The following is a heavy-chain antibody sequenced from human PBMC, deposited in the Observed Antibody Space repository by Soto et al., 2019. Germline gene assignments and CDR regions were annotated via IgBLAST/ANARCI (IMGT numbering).Heavy chain of an antibody. J-gene: IGHJ4*02. V-gene: IGHV3-23*01. D-gene: IGHD2-15*01. Sequence: GGSLRLSCAASGFTFSSCGMSWVRQAPGKGLEWVSAIGGSGGSTFYADSVEGRFTISRDNSKNTLYLQMNSLRAEDTAVYYCAKHWYCSGGSCYLFDYWGQGTLVTVSS. CDR2: IGGSGGST. CDR3: AKHWYCSGGSCYLFDY. CDR1: GFTFSSCG.